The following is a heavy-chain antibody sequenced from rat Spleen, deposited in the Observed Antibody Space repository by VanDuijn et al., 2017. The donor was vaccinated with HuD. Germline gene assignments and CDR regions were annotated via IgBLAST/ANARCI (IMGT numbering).Heavy chain of an antibody. CDR2: MNSAGIS. CDR3: ARAYYDGSYYDY. Sequence: EVQLQESGPGLVKPSQSLSLTCSVTVYSIKSSYRWNWIRKFPGNKLEGLGFMNSAGISNYNPSLKSRISITRDTSKNQFFLQVNSVTTEDTATYYCARAYYDGSYYDYWGQGVMVTVSS. V-gene: IGHV3-3*01. J-gene: IGHJ2*01. D-gene: IGHD1-12*02. CDR1: VYSIKSSYR.